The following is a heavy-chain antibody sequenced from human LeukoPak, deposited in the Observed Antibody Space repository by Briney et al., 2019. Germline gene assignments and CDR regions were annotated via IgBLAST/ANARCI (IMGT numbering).Heavy chain of an antibody. Sequence: GGSLRLSCAASGFTFSSYWMHWVRQAPGKGLEWVSAISDSGNTYHADSVKGRFTISRDSSKNTLFLQMNRLRPEDAAVYYCAKAPVTTCRGAYCYPFDYWGQGTLVTVSS. CDR1: GFTFSSYW. J-gene: IGHJ4*02. CDR2: ISDSGNT. D-gene: IGHD2-21*01. CDR3: AKAPVTTCRGAYCYPFDY. V-gene: IGHV3-23*01.